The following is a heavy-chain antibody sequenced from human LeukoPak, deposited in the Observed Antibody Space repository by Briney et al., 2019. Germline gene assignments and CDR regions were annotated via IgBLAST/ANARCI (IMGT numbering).Heavy chain of an antibody. CDR2: ISAGGGTI. J-gene: IGHJ4*02. CDR1: RFAFSTYT. V-gene: IGHV3-48*02. CDR3: ARWSYFDY. Sequence: GGSLRLSCAASRFAFSTYTQRCGRQAPGKGLEWLSYISAGGGTIYYADSVKGRFTVSRQNAKHSLYLQMNSLRDEDTAVYCCARWSYFDYWGQGTLVTVSS.